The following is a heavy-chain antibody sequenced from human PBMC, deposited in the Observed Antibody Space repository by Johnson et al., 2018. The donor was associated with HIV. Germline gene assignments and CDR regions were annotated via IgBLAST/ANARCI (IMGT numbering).Heavy chain of an antibody. D-gene: IGHD1-26*01. CDR2: IKSKSDGGTT. Sequence: VQLVESGGGLVQPGGSLRLSCAASEFTFSNAWMSWVRQAPGKGLEWVGRIKSKSDGGTTDYAAPVKGRFTISRDDSKSMVYLQMDSLKTEDTAVYYCTTEVMEWELQIGWTRAFEIWGQGTMVTVSS. V-gene: IGHV3-15*01. CDR1: EFTFSNAW. J-gene: IGHJ3*02. CDR3: TTEVMEWELQIGWTRAFEI.